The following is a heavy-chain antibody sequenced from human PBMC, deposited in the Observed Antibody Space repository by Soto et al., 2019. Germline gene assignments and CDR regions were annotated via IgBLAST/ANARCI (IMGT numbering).Heavy chain of an antibody. Sequence: GSLRLSCAASGFTFSSYGMHWVRQAPGKGLEWVAVISYDGSNKYYADSVKGRFTISRDNSKNTLYLQMNSLRAEDTAVYYCAKGGGYDFWSYYYYYGMDVWGQGTTVTVSS. CDR3: AKGGGYDFWSYYYYYGMDV. V-gene: IGHV3-30*18. D-gene: IGHD3-3*01. CDR1: GFTFSSYG. CDR2: ISYDGSNK. J-gene: IGHJ6*02.